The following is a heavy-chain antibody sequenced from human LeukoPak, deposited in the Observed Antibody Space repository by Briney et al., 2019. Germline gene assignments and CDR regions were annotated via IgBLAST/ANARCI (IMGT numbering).Heavy chain of an antibody. CDR3: ARARFFIAAAAPPFDY. CDR1: GGSFSGYY. D-gene: IGHD6-13*01. J-gene: IGHJ4*02. V-gene: IGHV4-34*01. CDR2: INHSGST. Sequence: SETLSLTCAVYGGSFSGYYWSWIRQPPGKGLEWIGEINHSGSTNYNPSLKSRVTISVDTSKNQFSLKLSSVTAADTAVYYCARARFFIAAAAPPFDYWGQGTLVTVAS.